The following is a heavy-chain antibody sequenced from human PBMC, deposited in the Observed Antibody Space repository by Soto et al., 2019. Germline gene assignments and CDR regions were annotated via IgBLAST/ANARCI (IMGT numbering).Heavy chain of an antibody. CDR2: ISDDGNNK. V-gene: IGHV3-30*01. J-gene: IGHJ1*01. CDR1: GFTFSSIV. CDR3: ATEEYSSGHAGTFRL. Sequence: QVQLVESGGGVVQPGTSLRLSCVASGFTFSSIVTHWFRQAPGKGLEWVTGISDDGNNKHYADSVRGRFTISRDNAKNTLFLQMDSLTSEDTALYYCATEEYSSGHAGTFRLWGQGTLVTVTS. D-gene: IGHD3-22*01.